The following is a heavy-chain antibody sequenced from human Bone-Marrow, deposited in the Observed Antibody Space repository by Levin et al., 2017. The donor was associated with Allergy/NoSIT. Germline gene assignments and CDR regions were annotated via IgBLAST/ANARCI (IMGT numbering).Heavy chain of an antibody. CDR3: VRDRGGGYFTGILDT. CDR2: INGDGSSI. D-gene: IGHD5-24*01. J-gene: IGHJ1*01. V-gene: IGHV3-74*01. Sequence: AASVKVSCTASGFPFSKSWMHWVRQGPGQGLMWVSRINGDGSSITYENSVKGRFTVSRDNAKNTPFLQMDSLRVEDSGRFFCVRDRGGGYFTGILDTWGQGTLVSVSS. CDR1: GFPFSKSW.